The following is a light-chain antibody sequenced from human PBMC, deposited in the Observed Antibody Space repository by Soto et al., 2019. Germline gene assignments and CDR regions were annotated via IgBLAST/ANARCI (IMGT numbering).Light chain of an antibody. CDR3: ISYTSTSTLV. Sequence: QSVLTQPASVSGSPGQSITISCTGTSSDIGGYSYVSWYQQHPGKAPKLMIYEVNNRPSGISDRFSGSKSGNTASLTISGLQAEEEADYYCISYTSTSTLVFGTGTKFTVL. CDR2: EVN. CDR1: SSDIGGYSY. J-gene: IGLJ1*01. V-gene: IGLV2-14*01.